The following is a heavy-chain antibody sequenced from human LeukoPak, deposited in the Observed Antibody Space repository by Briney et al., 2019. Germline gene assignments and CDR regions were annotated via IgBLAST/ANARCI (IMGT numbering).Heavy chain of an antibody. Sequence: PGGSLRLSCAASGFTFSSYWMHWVRQAPGKGLVWVSRINSDGSTTSYADSVKGRFTISRDNAKNSLYLQMNSLRAEDTAVYYCARGTMIVVGPLVYWGQGTLVTVSS. V-gene: IGHV3-74*01. D-gene: IGHD3-22*01. J-gene: IGHJ4*02. CDR2: INSDGSTT. CDR1: GFTFSSYW. CDR3: ARGTMIVVGPLVY.